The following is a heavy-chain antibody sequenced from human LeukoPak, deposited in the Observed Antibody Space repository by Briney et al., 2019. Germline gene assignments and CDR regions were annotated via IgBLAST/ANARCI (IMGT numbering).Heavy chain of an antibody. CDR1: GFTFSSYA. V-gene: IGHV3-23*01. CDR2: ISGSGGST. D-gene: IGHD3-22*01. J-gene: IGHJ5*02. Sequence: GGSLRLSCAASGFTFSSYAMSWVRQAPGKGLEWVSAISGSGGSTYYADSVKGRFTISRDNSKNTLYLQMNSLRAEDTAVYYCARLGFYYYDSSGYYSNWFDPWGQGTLVTVSS. CDR3: ARLGFYYYDSSGYYSNWFDP.